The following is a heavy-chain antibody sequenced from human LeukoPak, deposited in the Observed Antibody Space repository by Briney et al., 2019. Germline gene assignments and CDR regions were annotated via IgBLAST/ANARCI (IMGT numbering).Heavy chain of an antibody. Sequence: GGSLRLSCASSGFSFDSYAMIWVRQAPGKGLEWVSAIGASYHTTYYADSVKGRFTISKDHSKNTLYLQMNSLRAEDTAVYRCAKYGRYSSGWYLDAFDIWGQGTMVTVSS. CDR2: IGASYHTT. CDR3: AKYGRYSSGWYLDAFDI. J-gene: IGHJ3*02. V-gene: IGHV3-23*01. D-gene: IGHD6-19*01. CDR1: GFSFDSYA.